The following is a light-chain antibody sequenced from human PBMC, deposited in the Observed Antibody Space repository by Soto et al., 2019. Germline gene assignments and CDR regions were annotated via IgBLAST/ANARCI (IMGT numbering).Light chain of an antibody. CDR2: GAS. V-gene: IGKV3-20*01. CDR1: QSVSNNY. Sequence: EIVLTQSPGTLSLSPGERATLSCRASQSVSNNYLAWYQQKPGQAPRLLIYGASGRAAGIPDRFSGSGSGTDFTLSISRLEPEDFAVYYCQQYGVSPSFGGGTKV. J-gene: IGKJ4*01. CDR3: QQYGVSPS.